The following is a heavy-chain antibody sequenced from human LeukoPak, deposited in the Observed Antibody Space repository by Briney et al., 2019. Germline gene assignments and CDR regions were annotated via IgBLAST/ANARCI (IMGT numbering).Heavy chain of an antibody. J-gene: IGHJ4*02. CDR1: GFTFDDYA. D-gene: IGHD6-19*01. Sequence: GGSLRLSCAASGFTFDDYAMHWVRQAPGKGLEWVAVISYDGSNKYYADSVKGRFTISRDNSKNTLYLQMNSLRAEDTAVYYCAIRTYSSGHQGDYWGQGTLVTVSS. CDR2: ISYDGSNK. CDR3: AIRTYSSGHQGDY. V-gene: IGHV3-30*03.